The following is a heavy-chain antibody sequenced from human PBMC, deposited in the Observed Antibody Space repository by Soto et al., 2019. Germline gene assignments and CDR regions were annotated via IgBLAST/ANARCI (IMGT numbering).Heavy chain of an antibody. CDR3: ARVLTTEECHFDY. Sequence: PGGPLRLSCAASRFTYSDHYMDWLRQAPRKGLEWVGSLRRKVNGYTTEYPPSVKCRLTISRDDSKTSLYLQMNSLKTEDTAVYYCARVLTTEECHFDYWGEGTLVTFPS. D-gene: IGHD4-17*01. CDR1: RFTYSDHY. J-gene: IGHJ4*02. V-gene: IGHV3-72*01. CDR2: LRRKVNGYTT.